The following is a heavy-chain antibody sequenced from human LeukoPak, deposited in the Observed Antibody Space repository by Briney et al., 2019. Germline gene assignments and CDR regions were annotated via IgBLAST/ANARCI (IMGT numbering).Heavy chain of an antibody. V-gene: IGHV4-59*01. D-gene: IGHD6-19*01. CDR2: IYYSGST. J-gene: IGHJ5*02. Sequence: SETLSLTCTVSGGSISNYYWSWIRQPPGKGLEWIGYIYYSGSTKYNPSLKSRVTISVDTSKNQFSLKLNSVTAADTAVYYCARRGDSGWYLGWFDPWGQGTLVTVSS. CDR3: ARRGDSGWYLGWFDP. CDR1: GGSISNYY.